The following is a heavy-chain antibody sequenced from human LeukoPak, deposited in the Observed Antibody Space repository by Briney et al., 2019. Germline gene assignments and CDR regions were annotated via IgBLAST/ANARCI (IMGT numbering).Heavy chain of an antibody. V-gene: IGHV3-30*18. CDR3: AKTQSLDY. CDR2: ISYDGSNK. J-gene: IGHJ4*02. Sequence: GGSLRLSCAASGFTFSSYGMHWVRQAPGKGLEWVAVISYDGSNKYYADSVKGRFTISRDNSKNTLYLQMNSLRAEGTAVYYCAKTQSLDYWGQGTLVTVSS. CDR1: GFTFSSYG.